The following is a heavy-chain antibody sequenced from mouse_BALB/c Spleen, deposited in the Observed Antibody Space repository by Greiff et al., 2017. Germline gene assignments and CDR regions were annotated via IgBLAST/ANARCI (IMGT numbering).Heavy chain of an antibody. CDR1: GYSITSGYY. Sequence: ESGPGLVKPSQSLSLTCSVTGYSITSGYYWNWIRQFPGNKLEWMGYISYDGSNNYNPSLKNRISITRDTSKNQFFLKLNSVTTEDTATYYCATEDGSSLYWYFDVWGAGTTVTVSS. V-gene: IGHV3-6*02. D-gene: IGHD1-1*01. CDR2: ISYDGSN. CDR3: ATEDGSSLYWYFDV. J-gene: IGHJ1*01.